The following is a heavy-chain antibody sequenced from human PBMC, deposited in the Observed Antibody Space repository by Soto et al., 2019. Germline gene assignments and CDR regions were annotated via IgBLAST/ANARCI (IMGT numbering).Heavy chain of an antibody. V-gene: IGHV1-69*13. CDR3: AKAVYRYYYGSGSSNYYYGMDV. D-gene: IGHD3-10*01. J-gene: IGHJ6*02. CDR1: GGTFSSYA. CDR2: IIPIFGTA. Sequence: SVKVSCKASGGTFSSYAISWVRQAPGQGLEWMGGIIPIFGTANYAQKFQGRVTITADESTSTAYMELSSLRSEDTAVYYCAKAVYRYYYGSGSSNYYYGMDVWGQGTTVTVSS.